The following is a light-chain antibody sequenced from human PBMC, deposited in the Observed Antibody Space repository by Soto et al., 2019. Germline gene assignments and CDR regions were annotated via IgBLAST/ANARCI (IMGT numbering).Light chain of an antibody. Sequence: QSVLTQPASVSGSPGQSITISCAGTSSDVGAYNYVSWYQQHPGKAPKLVIYEVGDRPSGVSNRFSGSKSGNTASLTISGLQAEDDADYYCTSYTSSTTQVFGGGTKGTVL. J-gene: IGLJ3*02. CDR3: TSYTSSTTQV. CDR1: SSDVGAYNY. V-gene: IGLV2-14*01. CDR2: EVG.